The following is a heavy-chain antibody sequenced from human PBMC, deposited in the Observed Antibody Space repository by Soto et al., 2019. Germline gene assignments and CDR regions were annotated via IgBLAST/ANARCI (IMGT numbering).Heavy chain of an antibody. CDR1: GGSISSYY. V-gene: IGHV4-59*01. CDR2: IYYSGST. D-gene: IGHD3-22*01. J-gene: IGHJ4*02. Sequence: SETLSLTCTVSGGSISSYYWSWIRQPPGKGLEWIGYIYYSGSTNYNPSLKSRVTISVDTSKNQFSLKLSSVTAADTAVYYCARGGPPYDSSGYPFDYWGQGTLVTAPQ. CDR3: ARGGPPYDSSGYPFDY.